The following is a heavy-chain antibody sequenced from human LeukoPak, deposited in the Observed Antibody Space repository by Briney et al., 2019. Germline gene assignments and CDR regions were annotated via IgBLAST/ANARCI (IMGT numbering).Heavy chain of an antibody. D-gene: IGHD2/OR15-2a*01. J-gene: IGHJ5*02. CDR1: GVIISSYA. CDR2: INGRGDNT. V-gene: IGHV3-23*01. CDR3: AKDRVSPGFNWFDP. Sequence: GGSLRLSCAASGVIISSYAMSWVRQTPGKGLEWVSAINGRGDNTYYADFVKGRFTISRDNSKSTVYLQMNSLRTEDTAVYCCAKDRVSPGFNWFDPWGQGTLVTVSS.